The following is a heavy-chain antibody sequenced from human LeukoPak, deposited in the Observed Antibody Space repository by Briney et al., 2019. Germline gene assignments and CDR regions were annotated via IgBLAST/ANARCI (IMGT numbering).Heavy chain of an antibody. CDR1: GGSISNGDHY. V-gene: IGHV4-39*01. D-gene: IGHD4-23*01. CDR2: IYYSGST. CDR3: ARQYRDYGGNSD. J-gene: IGHJ4*02. Sequence: SETLSLTCTVSGGSISNGDHYWSWIRQHPGKGLEWIGHIYYSGSTYYNPSLKSRVTISVDTSKNQFSLKLSSVAAADTAVYYCARQYRDYGGNSDWGQGTLVTVSS.